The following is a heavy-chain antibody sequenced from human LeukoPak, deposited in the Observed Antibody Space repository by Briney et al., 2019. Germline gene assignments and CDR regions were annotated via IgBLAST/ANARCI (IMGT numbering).Heavy chain of an antibody. J-gene: IGHJ6*02. V-gene: IGHV1-18*01. D-gene: IGHD3-9*01. Sequence: ASVKVSCKASGYTFTSYGISWVRQAPGQGLEWMGWISAYNGNTNYAQKLQGRVTMTTDTSTSTAYMELRSLRSDDTAVYYCARYYDILTGYYLINAAQNYGMDDWGQGTTVTVSS. CDR1: GYTFTSYG. CDR2: ISAYNGNT. CDR3: ARYYDILTGYYLINAAQNYGMDD.